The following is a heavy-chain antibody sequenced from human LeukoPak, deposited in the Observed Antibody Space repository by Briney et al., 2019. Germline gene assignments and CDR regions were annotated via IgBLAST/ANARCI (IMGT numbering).Heavy chain of an antibody. CDR2: INHSGST. CDR1: GGSFSGYY. Sequence: SETLSLTCAVYGGSFSGYYWSWIRQPPGKGLEWIGEINHSGSTNYNPSLKSRVTISVNTSKNQFSLKLSSVTAADAAVYYCARHVWSGYCWLDPWGQGTLVTVSS. CDR3: ARHVWSGYCWLDP. J-gene: IGHJ5*02. V-gene: IGHV4-34*01. D-gene: IGHD3-3*01.